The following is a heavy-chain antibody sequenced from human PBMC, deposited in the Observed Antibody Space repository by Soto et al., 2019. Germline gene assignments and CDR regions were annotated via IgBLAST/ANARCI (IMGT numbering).Heavy chain of an antibody. CDR2: IIPIYGTA. D-gene: IGHD5-18*01. CDR3: ARSGYSYGLALRYFGMDV. V-gene: IGHV1-69*01. CDR1: GGTFGRYA. Sequence: QVRLVQSGAEVKKPGSSMQVSCQASGGTFGRYAINWVRQAPGQGLEWMAGIIPIYGTANYAQKFQGRVTITADESTSTAYMEVSSLRSEDTAVYFCARSGYSYGLALRYFGMDVWGQGTTVTVSS. J-gene: IGHJ6*02.